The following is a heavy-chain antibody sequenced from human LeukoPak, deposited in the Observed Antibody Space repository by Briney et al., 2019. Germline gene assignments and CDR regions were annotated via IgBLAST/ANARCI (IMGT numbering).Heavy chain of an antibody. D-gene: IGHD4-17*01. J-gene: IGHJ3*02. Sequence: PGGSLRLSCSASGFTFSSYAMHWVRQAPGKGLEYVSAISSNGGSKYYADSVKGRFTISRDNSKNTLYLQMSSLRAEDTAVYYCVKGYGDYPLGAFDISGQRTMVTASS. CDR2: ISSNGGSK. CDR1: GFTFSSYA. V-gene: IGHV3-64D*06. CDR3: VKGYGDYPLGAFDI.